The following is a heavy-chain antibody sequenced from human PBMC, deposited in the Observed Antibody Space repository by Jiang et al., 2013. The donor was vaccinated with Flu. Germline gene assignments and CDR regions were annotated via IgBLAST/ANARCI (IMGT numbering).Heavy chain of an antibody. D-gene: IGHD3-22*01. Sequence: GKGLEWVGRIKSKTDGGTTDYAAPVKGRFTISRDDSKNTLYLQMNSLKTEDTAVYYCTTGRYDKSSITLEYYFDYWGQGTLVTVSS. J-gene: IGHJ4*02. CDR2: IKSKTDGGTT. CDR3: TTGRYDKSSITLEYYFDY. V-gene: IGHV3-15*01.